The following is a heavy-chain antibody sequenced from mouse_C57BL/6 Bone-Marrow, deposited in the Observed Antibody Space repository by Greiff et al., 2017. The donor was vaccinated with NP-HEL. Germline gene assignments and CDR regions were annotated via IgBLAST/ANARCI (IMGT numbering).Heavy chain of an antibody. J-gene: IGHJ4*01. Sequence: EVQRVESGGGLVQPKGSLKLSCAASGFTFNTYAMHWVRQAPGKGLEWVARISSKSSNYATYYADSVKDRFTISRDDSQSMLYLQMNNLKTEDTAMYYCVRNYYGSSYAMDYWGQGTSVTVSS. CDR1: GFTFNTYA. CDR3: VRNYYGSSYAMDY. CDR2: ISSKSSNYAT. D-gene: IGHD1-1*01. V-gene: IGHV10-3*01.